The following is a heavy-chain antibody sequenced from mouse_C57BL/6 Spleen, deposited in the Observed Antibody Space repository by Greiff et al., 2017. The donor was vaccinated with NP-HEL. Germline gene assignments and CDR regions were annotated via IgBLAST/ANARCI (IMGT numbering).Heavy chain of an antibody. Sequence: EVQLQQSGTVLARPGASVKMSCKTSGYTFTSYWMHWVKQRPGQGLEWIGAIYPGNSDTSYNQKFKGKAKLTAVTSASTAYMELSSLTNEDSAVYYCTRGGFTTVVAFDYWGQGTTLTVSS. D-gene: IGHD1-1*01. CDR2: IYPGNSDT. V-gene: IGHV1-5*01. J-gene: IGHJ2*01. CDR1: GYTFTSYW. CDR3: TRGGFTTVVAFDY.